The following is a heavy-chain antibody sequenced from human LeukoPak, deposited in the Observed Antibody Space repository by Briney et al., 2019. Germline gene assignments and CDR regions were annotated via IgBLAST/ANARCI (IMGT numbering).Heavy chain of an antibody. D-gene: IGHD2-21*02. Sequence: PGGSLRLSCAASGFTFSSYAMSWVRQAPGKGLEWVSDISDRGGSTYYTDSVKGRFTISRDNSKNTLYLQMNSLRAEDTAVYYCVREDTPATANYWGQGTLVTISS. CDR3: VREDTPATANY. CDR1: GFTFSSYA. J-gene: IGHJ4*02. V-gene: IGHV3-23*01. CDR2: ISDRGGST.